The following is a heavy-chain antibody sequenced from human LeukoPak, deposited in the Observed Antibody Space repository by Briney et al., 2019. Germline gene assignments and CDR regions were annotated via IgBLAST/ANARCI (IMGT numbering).Heavy chain of an antibody. V-gene: IGHV1-8*01. CDR2: MNPNSGST. CDR1: GYTFTNYD. CDR3: AREKPPGPDAFDI. J-gene: IGHJ3*02. Sequence: ASVKVSCKASGYTFTNYDFNWMRQATGQGLEWMGWMNPNSGSTGYAQKFQGRVTMTRDTSTSTVYMELSSLRSEDTAVYYCAREKPPGPDAFDIWGQGTMVTVSS.